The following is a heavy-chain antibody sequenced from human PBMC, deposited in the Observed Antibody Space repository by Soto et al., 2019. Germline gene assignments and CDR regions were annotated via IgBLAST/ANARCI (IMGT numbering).Heavy chain of an antibody. J-gene: IGHJ3*02. V-gene: IGHV3-73*01. CDR2: IRDKANNYAT. Sequence: GGSLRLSCAASGFTFSGSAIHWVRQASGRGLEWVGRIRDKANNYATAYAASVKGRFTISRDDSKNTAYLQMNSLKTEDTAVYYCTLWLQNTFDIWGQGTMVTVSS. D-gene: IGHD5-12*01. CDR1: GFTFSGSA. CDR3: TLWLQNTFDI.